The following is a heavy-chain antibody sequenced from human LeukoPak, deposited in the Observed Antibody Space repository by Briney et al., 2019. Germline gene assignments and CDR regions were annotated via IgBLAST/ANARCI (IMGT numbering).Heavy chain of an antibody. D-gene: IGHD2-15*01. CDR2: IYYSGGT. J-gene: IGHJ6*04. Sequence: SETLSLTCTVSGGSISSYYWSWIRQPPGKGLEWIGYIYYSGGTNYNPSLKSRVTISVDTSKNQFSLKLSSVTAADTAVYYCARDGNLGYLGVWGKGTTVTVSS. V-gene: IGHV4-59*01. CDR1: GGSISSYY. CDR3: ARDGNLGYLGV.